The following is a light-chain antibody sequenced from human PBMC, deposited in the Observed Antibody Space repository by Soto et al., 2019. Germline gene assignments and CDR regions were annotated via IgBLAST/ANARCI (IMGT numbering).Light chain of an antibody. Sequence: QSVLTQPASVSGSPGQSITISCTGTSSDVGTYDYVSWYQQHPGKAPRLMIFEVSNRPSGVSSRFSGSKSGNTASLTISGLQAEDEADYYCSSYTTTSAVVFGGGTKVTVL. CDR3: SSYTTTSAVV. CDR2: EVS. V-gene: IGLV2-14*01. J-gene: IGLJ2*01. CDR1: SSDVGTYDY.